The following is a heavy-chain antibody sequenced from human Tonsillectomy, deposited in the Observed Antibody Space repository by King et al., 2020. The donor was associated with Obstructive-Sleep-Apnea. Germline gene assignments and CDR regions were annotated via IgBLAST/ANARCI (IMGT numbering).Heavy chain of an antibody. CDR1: GYSFSTHW. CDR2: IYPGDSET. Sequence: VQLVQSGAEVKKPGESLKISCKGSGYSFSTHWIGWVRQMPGKGLEWRGIIYPGDSETRYSPSFQGQVTISADKSISTAYLQWSSLKASDTAMYYCARDYYSSWDFQHWGQGTLVTVSS. V-gene: IGHV5-51*01. D-gene: IGHD6-13*01. J-gene: IGHJ1*01. CDR3: ARDYYSSWDFQH.